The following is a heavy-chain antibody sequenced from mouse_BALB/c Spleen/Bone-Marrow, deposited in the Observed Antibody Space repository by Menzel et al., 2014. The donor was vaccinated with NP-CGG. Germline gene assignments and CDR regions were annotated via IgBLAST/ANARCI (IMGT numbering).Heavy chain of an antibody. Sequence: LQESGAELGKPGASVKLSCKASGYTFTSYYMCWVKQRPGQGLEWIGEINPSNGGTNFNEKFKSKATLTVDKSSSTAYMSLRSLASEDSAVYYCTRSRRAMDHWGQGTSVTVSS. CDR2: INPSNGGT. D-gene: IGHD2-12*01. CDR3: TRSRRAMDH. V-gene: IGHV1S81*02. CDR1: GYTFTSYY. J-gene: IGHJ4*01.